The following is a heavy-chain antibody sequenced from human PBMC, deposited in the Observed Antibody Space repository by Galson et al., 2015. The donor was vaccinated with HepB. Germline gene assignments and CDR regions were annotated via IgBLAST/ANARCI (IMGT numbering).Heavy chain of an antibody. J-gene: IGHJ4*02. CDR1: GFIFSNYA. V-gene: IGHV3-23*05. CDR2: IGGNGNNK. Sequence: SLRLSCAASGFIFSNYAMTWARQAPGKGLEWVSTIGGNGNNKFYADSVKGRFTISRDNFKNTLYLQMNSLRAEDTALYYCAKATRESSGQFFDYWGQGTLVTVSS. D-gene: IGHD6-19*01. CDR3: AKATRESSGQFFDY.